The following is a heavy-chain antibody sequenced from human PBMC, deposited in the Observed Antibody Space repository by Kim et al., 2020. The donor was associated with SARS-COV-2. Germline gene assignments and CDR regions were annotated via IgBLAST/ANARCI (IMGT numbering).Heavy chain of an antibody. V-gene: IGHV3-23*03. CDR3: AKAGGSGSYFDY. Sequence: YADSVKGRFTISRDNSKNTLYLQMNSLRAEDTAVYYCAKAGGSGSYFDYWGQGTLVTVSS. D-gene: IGHD1-26*01. J-gene: IGHJ4*02.